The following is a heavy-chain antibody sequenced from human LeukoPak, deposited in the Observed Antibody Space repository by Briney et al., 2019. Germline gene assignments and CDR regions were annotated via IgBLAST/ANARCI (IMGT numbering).Heavy chain of an antibody. V-gene: IGHV1-18*01. D-gene: IGHD4-23*01. CDR2: TSAYNGNT. J-gene: IGHJ6*03. Sequence: ASVKVSCKASGYTFTSYGISWVRQAPGQGLEWMGWTSAYNGNTNYAQKLQGRVTMTTDTSTSTAYMEMRSLRSDDTAVYYCARAVVTPYYYYYMDVWGKGTTVTISS. CDR1: GYTFTSYG. CDR3: ARAVVTPYYYYYMDV.